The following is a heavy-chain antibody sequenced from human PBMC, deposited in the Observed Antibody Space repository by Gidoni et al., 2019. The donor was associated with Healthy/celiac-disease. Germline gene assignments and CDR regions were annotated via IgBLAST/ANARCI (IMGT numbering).Heavy chain of an antibody. CDR3: AKETPHPRMRIAANGAFDI. J-gene: IGHJ3*02. D-gene: IGHD6-6*01. CDR1: GFTFSSYA. V-gene: IGHV3-23*01. Sequence: EVQLLESGGGLVKPGGSLRLSCAASGFTFSSYAMSWGRQAPGKGLGWVSAISGVGGSTYAADPVKGRFTISIDNSKNTLYLQMNSLRAEDTAVYYCAKETPHPRMRIAANGAFDIWGQGTMVTVSS. CDR2: ISGVGGST.